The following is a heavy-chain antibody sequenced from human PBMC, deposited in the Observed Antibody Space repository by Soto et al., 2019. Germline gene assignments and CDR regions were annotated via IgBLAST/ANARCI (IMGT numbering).Heavy chain of an antibody. CDR1: GLTFSSYG. V-gene: IGHV3-30*18. CDR3: AKGRWELRFVADD. D-gene: IGHD1-26*01. Sequence: QVQLVESGGGVVQPGTSLRLSCAASGLTFSSYGMDWVRQAPGKGLEWVAVISNNGNYKYYADSVKGRFTIARDDSKNTLYLQMNSLRVEDTAVYYCAKGRWELRFVADDSGQGTLVTVSS. J-gene: IGHJ4*02. CDR2: ISNNGNYK.